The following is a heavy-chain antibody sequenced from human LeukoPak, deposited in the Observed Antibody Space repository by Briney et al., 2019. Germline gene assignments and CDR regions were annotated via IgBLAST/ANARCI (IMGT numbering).Heavy chain of an antibody. V-gene: IGHV3-66*01. D-gene: IGHD3-10*01. CDR1: GFTVSTNY. CDR2: IYSGGST. Sequence: TGGSLRLSCAASGFTVSTNYMSWVRQTPGKGLEWVSVIYSGGSTYYADSVKGRFTISRDNSKNTLYLQMNRLRAEDTAVYYCTYGSTNFMVFDYWGQGTLVTVSS. CDR3: TYGSTNFMVFDY. J-gene: IGHJ4*02.